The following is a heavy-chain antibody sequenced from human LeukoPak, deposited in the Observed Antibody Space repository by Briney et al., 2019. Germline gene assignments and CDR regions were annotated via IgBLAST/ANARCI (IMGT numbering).Heavy chain of an antibody. V-gene: IGHV3-23*01. CDR2: LSGTDSPT. Sequence: GGSLRLSCAASGFTFSSYAMCWVRQAPGKGQELVSVLSGTDSPTYYADSVKGRFTISRDNSKNTLFLVMNSLRADDTAVYYCARGGYRAYYYDSSGPWGYWGQGTLVTVSS. CDR1: GFTFSSYA. J-gene: IGHJ4*02. CDR3: ARGGYRAYYYDSSGPWGY. D-gene: IGHD3-22*01.